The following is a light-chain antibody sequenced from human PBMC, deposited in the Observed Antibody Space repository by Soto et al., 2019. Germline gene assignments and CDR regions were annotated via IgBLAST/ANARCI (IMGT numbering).Light chain of an antibody. CDR2: SND. J-gene: IGLJ2*01. CDR1: SSNVGGNA. CDR3: VSWDDSLNRPV. V-gene: IGLV1-44*01. Sequence: QSVLTQPPSESGTPGQGVTISCSGGSSNVGGNAVNWYLQLPGSAPKLLIYSNDQRPSGVPDRFSGSKSGSSATLAISGLQSDDESDYYCVSWDDSLNRPVFGGGTKVTV.